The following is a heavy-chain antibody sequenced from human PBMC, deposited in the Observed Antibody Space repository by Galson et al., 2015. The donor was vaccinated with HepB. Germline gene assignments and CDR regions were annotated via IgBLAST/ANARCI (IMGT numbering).Heavy chain of an antibody. CDR2: INGGGGST. D-gene: IGHD3-22*01. Sequence: SLRLSCAASGFTFSSYAMTWVRQAPGKGLEWVSTINGGGGSTHYADSVKGRFTISRDISKNTLYLQKNSLRAEDTAIYYCAKAIQDSRLRSGLTRNYYAMDVWGQGTTVAISS. CDR3: AKAIQDSRLRSGLTRNYYAMDV. CDR1: GFTFSSYA. V-gene: IGHV3-23*01. J-gene: IGHJ6*02.